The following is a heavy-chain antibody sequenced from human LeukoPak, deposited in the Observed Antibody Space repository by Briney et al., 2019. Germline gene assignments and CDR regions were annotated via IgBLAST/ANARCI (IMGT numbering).Heavy chain of an antibody. D-gene: IGHD1-1*01. Sequence: SETLSLTCTVSGGSISYYYWSWIRQPPGKGLEWIGNIYYSGSTNYNPSLKSRVTISVDTSKNQFSLKLSSVTTADTAVYYCASVSTGTMGYWGQGTPVTVSS. CDR1: GGSISYYY. CDR2: IYYSGST. J-gene: IGHJ4*02. V-gene: IGHV4-59*01. CDR3: ASVSTGTMGY.